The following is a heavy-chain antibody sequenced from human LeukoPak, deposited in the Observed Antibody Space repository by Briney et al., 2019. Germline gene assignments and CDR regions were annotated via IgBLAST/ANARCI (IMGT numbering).Heavy chain of an antibody. CDR2: IYYSGST. J-gene: IGHJ6*03. CDR3: ARVAWTYRSSTSCYNGYYYMDV. CDR1: GGSISSCY. V-gene: IGHV4-59*08. D-gene: IGHD2-2*02. Sequence: SETLSLTCTVSGGSISSCYWSWIRQPPGKGLEWIGYIYYSGSTNYNPSLNSRVTISVDTSKDQFSLKLSSVTAADTAVYCCARVAWTYRSSTSCYNGYYYMDVWGKGTTVTVSS.